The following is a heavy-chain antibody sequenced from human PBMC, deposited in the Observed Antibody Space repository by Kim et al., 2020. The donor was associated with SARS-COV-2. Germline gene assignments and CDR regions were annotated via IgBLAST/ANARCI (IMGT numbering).Heavy chain of an antibody. Sequence: GGSLRLSCAASGFTFSSYGMHWVRQAPGKGLEWVAVISYDGSNKYYADSVKGRFTISRDNSKNTLYLQMNSLRAEDTAVYYCAKDSRYTIFGVVSYYYYGMDVWGQGTTVTVSS. J-gene: IGHJ6*02. CDR1: GFTFSSYG. CDR3: AKDSRYTIFGVVSYYYYGMDV. CDR2: ISYDGSNK. D-gene: IGHD3-3*01. V-gene: IGHV3-30*18.